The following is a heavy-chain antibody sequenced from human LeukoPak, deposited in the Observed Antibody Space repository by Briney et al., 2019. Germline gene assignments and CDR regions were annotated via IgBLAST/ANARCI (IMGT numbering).Heavy chain of an antibody. Sequence: ASVKVSCKASGYTFTGYFVHWVRQAPGQGLEWVGWISAYNGNTNYAQKLQDRVTMTTDTSTSTAYMELRSLRSEDTAVYYCARRAGAYSHPYDYWGQGTLVTVS. D-gene: IGHD4/OR15-4a*01. V-gene: IGHV1-18*04. J-gene: IGHJ4*02. CDR3: ARRAGAYSHPYDY. CDR2: ISAYNGNT. CDR1: GYTFTGYF.